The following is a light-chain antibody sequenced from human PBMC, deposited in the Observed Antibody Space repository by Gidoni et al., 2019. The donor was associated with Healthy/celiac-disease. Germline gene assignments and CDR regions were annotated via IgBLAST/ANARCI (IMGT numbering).Light chain of an antibody. J-gene: IGKJ3*01. CDR3: QQRSNWPPLFT. V-gene: IGKV3-11*01. Sequence: EIVLTQSPATLSLSPGERATLSCRASQSVSSYLAWYQQKPGQAPRLLIYDGSNRATGIPARFSGSGSGTDFTLTISSLEPEDFAVYSCQQRSNWPPLFTFGPGTKVDIK. CDR2: DGS. CDR1: QSVSSY.